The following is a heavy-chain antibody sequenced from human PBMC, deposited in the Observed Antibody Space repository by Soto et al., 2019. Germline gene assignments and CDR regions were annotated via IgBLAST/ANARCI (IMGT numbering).Heavy chain of an antibody. CDR1: GGSFSDFA. D-gene: IGHD2-15*01. CDR2: IIPMFAAT. CDR3: ARGGIVAVPAALSSYDDYTNYRFDS. J-gene: IGHJ4*02. Sequence: QVQLAQSGAEVRKPGSSVKVSCRASGGSFSDFAFSWVRQAPGQGLEWMGGIIPMFAATKYAQKFQGRVTITADPSTWTVSLALSILTSDDSAVYYCARGGIVAVPAALSSYDDYTNYRFDSWGQGALVSVSS. V-gene: IGHV1-69*01.